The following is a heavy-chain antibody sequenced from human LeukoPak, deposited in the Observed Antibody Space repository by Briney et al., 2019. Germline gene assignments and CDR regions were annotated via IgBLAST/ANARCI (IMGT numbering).Heavy chain of an antibody. CDR1: GYTFTSYG. D-gene: IGHD3-3*01. CDR3: ARGITIFGVVIPLDY. J-gene: IGHJ4*02. V-gene: IGHV1-18*01. Sequence: ASVKVSCKASGYTFTSYGISWVRQAPGQGLEWMGWISAYNGNTNYAQKLQDRVTMTTDTSTSTAYMELRSLRSDDTAVYYCARGITIFGVVIPLDYWGQGTLVTVSS. CDR2: ISAYNGNT.